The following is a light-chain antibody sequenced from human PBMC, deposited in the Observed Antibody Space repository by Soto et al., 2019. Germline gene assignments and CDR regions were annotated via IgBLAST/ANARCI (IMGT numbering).Light chain of an antibody. CDR2: ATS. J-gene: IGKJ1*01. CDR1: QSISRY. CDR3: QQSYTTQGT. V-gene: IGKV1-39*01. Sequence: DIQMTQSPSSLSAFVGDRVTITCRASQSISRYLNWYQQKPGKTPNLLIYATSSLYKGVPSRFSCSGSGTDFTLTISSLQPEDFATYYCQQSYTTQGTFGQGTKVEVK.